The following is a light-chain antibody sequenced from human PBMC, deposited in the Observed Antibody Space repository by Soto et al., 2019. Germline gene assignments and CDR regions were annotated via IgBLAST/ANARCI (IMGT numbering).Light chain of an antibody. V-gene: IGKV3-20*01. CDR3: QQYGTSHLT. J-gene: IGKJ4*01. CDR2: GAS. Sequence: EIELTQSPCTLSLSPGERATLSCRASQSVSSCYLAWYQQKPGQAPRLLIYGASSRATGIPDRFSGSGSGTDFTLTISRLEPEDFAVYYCQQYGTSHLTFGGGTKVEIK. CDR1: QSVSSCY.